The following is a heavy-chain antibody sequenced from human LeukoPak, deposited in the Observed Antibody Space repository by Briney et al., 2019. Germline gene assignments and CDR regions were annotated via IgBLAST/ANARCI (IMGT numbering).Heavy chain of an antibody. J-gene: IGHJ6*04. CDR1: GDTFTSYG. D-gene: IGHD3-3*01. CDR3: ARDPRPFFANLYYDFWSGYLDV. V-gene: IGHV1-18*01. CDR2: ISAYNGNT. Sequence: ASVKVSCKASGDTFTSYGISWVRQAPGQGLEWMGWISAYNGNTNYAQKLQGRVTMTTDTSTSTAYMELRSLRSNDTAVYYCARDPRPFFANLYYDFWSGYLDVWVKGTTVTVSS.